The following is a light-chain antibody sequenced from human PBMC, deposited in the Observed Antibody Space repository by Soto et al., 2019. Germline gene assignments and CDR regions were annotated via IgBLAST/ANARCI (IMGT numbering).Light chain of an antibody. CDR3: QQYNTWPLT. CDR2: DAS. CDR1: QSVSSN. V-gene: IGKV3-15*01. J-gene: IGKJ3*01. Sequence: EAVMTQSPATLSVSPGERPTLSCRASQSVSSNLAWYQQKPGQAPSLLIYDASTRATGIPARFSGSGSGTEFTLTISSLQSEDFAVYYCQQYNTWPLTFGRGTKVDIK.